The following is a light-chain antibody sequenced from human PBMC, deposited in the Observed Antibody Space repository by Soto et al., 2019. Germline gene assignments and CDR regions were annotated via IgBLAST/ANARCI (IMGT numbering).Light chain of an antibody. CDR1: QSVSRIS. CDR3: QQYGSSPPEYT. J-gene: IGKJ2*01. Sequence: EIVLTQSPGTLSLSPGERATLSCRASQSVSRISLAWYQQKPGQAPRLLIYGASSRATGIPDRFSGSGSGTDFTLTISRLEPEDFAVYYCQQYGSSPPEYTFGQGTKLEIK. V-gene: IGKV3-20*01. CDR2: GAS.